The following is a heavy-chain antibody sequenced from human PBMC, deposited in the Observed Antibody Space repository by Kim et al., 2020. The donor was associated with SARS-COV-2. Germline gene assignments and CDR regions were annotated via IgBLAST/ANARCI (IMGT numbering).Heavy chain of an antibody. CDR1: GFTFSDYY. D-gene: IGHD3-16*01. J-gene: IGHJ6*02. CDR3: ARDLIFGVTTFEDYYYGMDV. V-gene: IGHV3-11*06. Sequence: GGSLRLSCAASGFTFSDYYMSWIRQAPGKGLEWVSYISSSSSYTNYADSVKGRFTISRDNAKNSLYLQMNSLRAEDTAVYYCARDLIFGVTTFEDYYYGMDVWGQGTTVTVSS. CDR2: ISSSSSYT.